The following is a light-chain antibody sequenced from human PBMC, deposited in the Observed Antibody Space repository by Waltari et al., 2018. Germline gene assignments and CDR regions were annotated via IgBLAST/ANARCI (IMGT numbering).Light chain of an antibody. CDR1: QSITTW. J-gene: IGKJ2*01. Sequence: DIQMTQSPSTLSASIGDRVTITCRASQSITTWLAWYQHRPGKAPKLLIQKASFLQSGVPSRFSGSESGTEFTLTINSLQPDDLATYHCQQYNSDQYTFGQGTKLEI. CDR2: KAS. CDR3: QQYNSDQYT. V-gene: IGKV1-5*03.